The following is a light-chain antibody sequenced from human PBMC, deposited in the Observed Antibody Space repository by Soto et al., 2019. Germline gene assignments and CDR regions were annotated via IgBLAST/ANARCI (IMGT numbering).Light chain of an antibody. Sequence: QSALTQPASVSGSPGQSITISCTGTSSDVGGYNYVSWYQQHPGKAPKLMIYDVSNRPSGVSNRFSGSKSGNTASLTISGVQAEDEADYYCSSYTSSSTLFGTGTKVTVL. CDR2: DVS. V-gene: IGLV2-14*01. CDR1: SSDVGGYNY. J-gene: IGLJ1*01. CDR3: SSYTSSSTL.